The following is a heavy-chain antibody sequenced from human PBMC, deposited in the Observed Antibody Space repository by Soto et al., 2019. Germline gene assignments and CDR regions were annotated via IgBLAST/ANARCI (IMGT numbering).Heavy chain of an antibody. CDR3: AKGSGPYRPYYFDS. D-gene: IGHD3-10*01. Sequence: PGGSLRLSCASSGFSFSSYSMGWVRRAPGKGLEWVSAVGGGGITTYYADSVKGRFIISRDNSKNTLYLQMNSLRGEDAAVYYCAKGSGPYRPYYFDSWGQGTLVTVSS. CDR2: VGGGGITT. J-gene: IGHJ4*02. CDR1: GFSFSSYS. V-gene: IGHV3-23*01.